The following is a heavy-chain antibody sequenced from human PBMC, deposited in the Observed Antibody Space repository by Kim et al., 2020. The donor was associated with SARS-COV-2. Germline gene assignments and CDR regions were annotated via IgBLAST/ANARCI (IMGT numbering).Heavy chain of an antibody. D-gene: IGHD3-10*01. J-gene: IGHJ6*02. V-gene: IGHV3-30*02. Sequence: ADSVKGRFTLSRDNSKNTLYLQMNSLRAGDTAVYYCATSGSGSYYYYGMDVWGQGTTVTVSS. CDR3: ATSGSGSYYYYGMDV.